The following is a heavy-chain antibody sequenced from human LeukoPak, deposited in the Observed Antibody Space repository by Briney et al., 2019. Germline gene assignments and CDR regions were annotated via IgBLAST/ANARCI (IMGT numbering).Heavy chain of an antibody. CDR3: ASPVTATVVYGAFDI. D-gene: IGHD4-23*01. V-gene: IGHV7-4-1*02. J-gene: IGHJ3*02. CDR1: GYTFTSYA. CDR2: INTNTGNP. Sequence: ASVKVSCKASGYTFTSYAMNWVRQAPGQGLEWMGWINTNTGNPTYAQGFTGRFVFSLDTSVSTAYLQISSLKAEDTAVYYCASPVTATVVYGAFDIWGQGTMVTVSS.